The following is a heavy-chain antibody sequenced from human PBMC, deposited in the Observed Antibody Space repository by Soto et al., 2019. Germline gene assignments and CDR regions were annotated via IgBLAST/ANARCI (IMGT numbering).Heavy chain of an antibody. CDR2: FDPEDGET. CDR3: ATAVGATTAYYYGMDV. CDR1: GYTLTELS. V-gene: IGHV1-24*01. D-gene: IGHD1-26*01. Sequence: ASVKVSCKVSGYTLTELSMHWVQQAPGKGLEWMGGFDPEDGETIYAQKFQGRVTMTEDTSTDTAYMELSSLRSEDTAVYYCATAVGATTAYYYGMDVWGQGTTVTVSS. J-gene: IGHJ6*02.